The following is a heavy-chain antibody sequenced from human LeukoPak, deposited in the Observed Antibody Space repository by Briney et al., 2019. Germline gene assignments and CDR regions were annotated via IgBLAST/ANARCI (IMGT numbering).Heavy chain of an antibody. CDR1: GFTFRSYA. CDR2: IGGSGGST. CDR3: TRAAPYGTSWYGKNDY. Sequence: GGSLRLSCAASGFTFRSYAMSWVRQAPGKGPEWVSHIGGSGGSTNYADSVKGRFTISRDNSKNTVYLQMNSLRADGTALYFCTRAAPYGTSWYGKNDYWGQGTLVAVSS. J-gene: IGHJ4*02. D-gene: IGHD6-13*01. V-gene: IGHV3-23*01.